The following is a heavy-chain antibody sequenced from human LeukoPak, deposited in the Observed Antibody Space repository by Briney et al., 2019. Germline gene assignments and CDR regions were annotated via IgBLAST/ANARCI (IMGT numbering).Heavy chain of an antibody. CDR2: IGSSGSAGGNI. J-gene: IGHJ6*03. CDR1: GFALSSYW. V-gene: IGHV3-48*02. Sequence: GGSLRPSCAASGFALSSYWMTWVRQAPGKGLEWISYIGSSGSAGGNIYYAVSVKGRFTVSRDNAKDSLFLQMNSLQDADTAVYYCARAPTPYFTYYMDVWGKGTTVTVSS. D-gene: IGHD2-21*01. CDR3: ARAPTPYFTYYMDV.